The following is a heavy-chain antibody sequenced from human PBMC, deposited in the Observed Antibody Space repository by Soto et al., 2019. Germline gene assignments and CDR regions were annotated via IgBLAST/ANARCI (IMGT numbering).Heavy chain of an antibody. D-gene: IGHD2-15*01. CDR2: MNPNSGNT. Sequence: ASVKVSCKASGYTFTSYDINWVRQATGQGLEWMGWMNPNSGNTGYAQKFRGRVTMTRNTSISTAYMELSSLRSEDTAVYYCARAKGYCSGGSCYGVLYGMDVWGQGTTVTVS. J-gene: IGHJ6*02. CDR1: GYTFTSYD. V-gene: IGHV1-8*01. CDR3: ARAKGYCSGGSCYGVLYGMDV.